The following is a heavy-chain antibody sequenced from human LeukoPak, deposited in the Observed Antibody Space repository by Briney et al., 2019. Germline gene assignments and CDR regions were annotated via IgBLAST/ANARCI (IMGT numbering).Heavy chain of an antibody. CDR2: IYPGDSDT. CDR3: ARPSSPAYVDTAMVDY. V-gene: IGHV5-51*01. D-gene: IGHD5-18*01. J-gene: IGHJ4*02. CDR1: GYAFTNYW. Sequence: GESRQSSFQGSGYAFTNYWIGWGRPMPGKGRECRGIIYPGDSDTRYSPSFQGQVTISADKSISTAYLQWSSLKASDTAMYYCARPSSPAYVDTAMVDYWGQGTLVTVSS.